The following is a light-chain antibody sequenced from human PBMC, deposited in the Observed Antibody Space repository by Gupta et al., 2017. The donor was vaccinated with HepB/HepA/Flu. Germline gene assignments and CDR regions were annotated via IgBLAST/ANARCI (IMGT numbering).Light chain of an antibody. CDR3: QQYGSSLT. V-gene: IGKV3-20*01. CDR2: GAS. Sequence: EIVLTQSPGTLSLSPGERATLSCRASQSVSSSYLAWYQQKPGQAPRLLIYGASSRATGSPDRFSGSGSGTDFTLTISRLEPEDCAVYYWQQYGSSLTFGQGTRLEIK. J-gene: IGKJ5*01. CDR1: QSVSSSY.